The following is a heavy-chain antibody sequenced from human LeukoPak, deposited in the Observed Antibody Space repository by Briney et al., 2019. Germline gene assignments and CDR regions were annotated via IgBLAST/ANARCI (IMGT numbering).Heavy chain of an antibody. Sequence: PGGSLRLSCAASGFTFSSYWMSWVRQAPGKGLEWVANIKQDGSEKYYVDSVKGRFTISRDNAKNSLYLQMNSLRAEDTAVYYCARRGKYDFWSGLHYYYYYYMDVWGKGTTVTVSS. CDR2: IKQDGSEK. CDR1: GFTFSSYW. D-gene: IGHD3-3*01. J-gene: IGHJ6*03. CDR3: ARRGKYDFWSGLHYYYYYYMDV. V-gene: IGHV3-7*01.